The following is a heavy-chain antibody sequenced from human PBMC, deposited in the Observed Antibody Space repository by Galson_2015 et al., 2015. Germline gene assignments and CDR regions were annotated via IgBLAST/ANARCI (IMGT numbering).Heavy chain of an antibody. V-gene: IGHV3-23*01. CDR3: AKDITPFITWIDFDY. CDR2: ISGSGGST. J-gene: IGHJ4*02. Sequence: SLRLSCAASGFTFSSYAMNWVRQAPGKGLEWVSTISGSGGSTYYADSVKGRFTISRDNSKNTLYLQMYSLRVEDTAVYYCAKDITPFITWIDFDYWGQGTLVTVSS. CDR1: GFTFSSYA. D-gene: IGHD5-12*01.